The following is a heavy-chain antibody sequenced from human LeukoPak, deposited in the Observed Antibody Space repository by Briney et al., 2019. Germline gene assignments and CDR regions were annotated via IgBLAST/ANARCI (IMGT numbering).Heavy chain of an antibody. Sequence: GGSLRLSCAASGFTFSAYWMTWVRQAPGKGLEWVANINEGGNVIFYVDSVKGRFTISRENAKSSLYLQMNSLRAEDTALYYCARHRTASDYWGQGTLVTVSS. V-gene: IGHV3-7*01. CDR1: GFTFSAYW. CDR3: ARHRTASDY. J-gene: IGHJ4*02. CDR2: INEGGNVI. D-gene: IGHD3-16*02.